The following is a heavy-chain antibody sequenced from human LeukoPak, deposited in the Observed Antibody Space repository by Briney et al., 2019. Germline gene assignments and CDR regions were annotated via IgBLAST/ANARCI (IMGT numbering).Heavy chain of an antibody. J-gene: IGHJ4*02. CDR1: GFTFSSYA. CDR3: AKVSYYDSSGSFYFDY. CDR2: FRGSGDNT. Sequence: PGGSLRLPCAACGFTFSSYAMIGVRQAPGKGREWVSGFRGSGDNTYYADSVKGRFTITRDKSKNTLYVQVNSLGTEHTAAYYCAKVSYYDSSGSFYFDYLRQGTLVTVSS. V-gene: IGHV3-23*01. D-gene: IGHD3-22*01.